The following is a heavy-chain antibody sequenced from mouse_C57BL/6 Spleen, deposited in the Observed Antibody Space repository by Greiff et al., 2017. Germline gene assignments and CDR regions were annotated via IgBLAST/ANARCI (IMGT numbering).Heavy chain of an antibody. CDR3: AREEGSSIRYWYFDV. CDR1: GFTFSDYY. D-gene: IGHD1-1*01. V-gene: IGHV5-16*01. CDR2: INYDGSST. J-gene: IGHJ1*03. Sequence: EVMLVESEGGLVQPGSSMKLSCTASGFTFSDYYMAWVRQVPEKGLEWVANINYDGSSTYYLDSLKSRFIISRDNAKNILYLQMSSLKSEDTATYYCAREEGSSIRYWYFDVWGTGTTVTVSS.